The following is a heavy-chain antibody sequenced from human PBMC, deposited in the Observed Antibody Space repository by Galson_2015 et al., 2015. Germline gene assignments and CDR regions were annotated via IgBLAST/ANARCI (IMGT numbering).Heavy chain of an antibody. CDR1: GYSFTSYW. D-gene: IGHD5-12*01. CDR2: IYPGDSDT. V-gene: IGHV5-51*01. J-gene: IGHJ4*02. Sequence: QSGAEVKKPGESLKISCKGSGYSFTSYWIGWVRQMPGKGLEWMGIIYPGDSDTRYSPSFQGQVTISADKSISTAYLQWSSLKASDPAMYYCARQMTPVDKVAPIESGEFDYGGQGTLVPVSS. CDR3: ARQMTPVDKVAPIESGEFDY.